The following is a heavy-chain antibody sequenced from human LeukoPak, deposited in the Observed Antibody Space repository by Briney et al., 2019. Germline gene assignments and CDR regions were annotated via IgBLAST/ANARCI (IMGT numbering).Heavy chain of an antibody. Sequence: PGGSLRLSCAASGFTFSSYAMNWVRQAPGKGLEWVSAISGSSASTYYADSVKGRFTISRDNSKKTLFLQMNSLRAEDTAVYYCAKLGYCSSTSCYFYGAFDIWGQGTMVTVSS. CDR3: AKLGYCSSTSCYFYGAFDI. CDR2: ISGSSAST. D-gene: IGHD2-2*01. V-gene: IGHV3-23*01. CDR1: GFTFSSYA. J-gene: IGHJ3*02.